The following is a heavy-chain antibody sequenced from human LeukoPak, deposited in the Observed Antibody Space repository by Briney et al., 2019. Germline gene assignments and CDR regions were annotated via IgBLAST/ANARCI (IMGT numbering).Heavy chain of an antibody. CDR1: GFSLSTRGVG. Sequence: SGPTPAKPTHTLTLTCTFSGFSLSTRGVGVGWIRQLPGKALERLALIYWDDDKHYSPSLKSRLTITKDTSKNQVVLTMTNMDPVLTATYYSAHLYYFASSGYYDYFHYWGQGILVTVSS. J-gene: IGHJ4*02. D-gene: IGHD3-22*01. V-gene: IGHV2-5*02. CDR3: AHLYYFASSGYYDYFHY. CDR2: IYWDDDK.